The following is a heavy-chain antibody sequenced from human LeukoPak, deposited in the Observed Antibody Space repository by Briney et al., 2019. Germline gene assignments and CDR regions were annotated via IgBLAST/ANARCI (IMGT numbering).Heavy chain of an antibody. Sequence: SETLSLTCTVSGGSISSYYWSWIRQPPGKGLEWIGYIYYSGSTNYNPSLKSRVTISVDTSKNQFSLKLSSVTAADTAVYYCARTPAGYSSGWYSYYYYYMDVWGKGTTVTISS. CDR2: IYYSGST. V-gene: IGHV4-59*01. D-gene: IGHD6-19*01. CDR3: ARTPAGYSSGWYSYYYYYMDV. CDR1: GGSISSYY. J-gene: IGHJ6*03.